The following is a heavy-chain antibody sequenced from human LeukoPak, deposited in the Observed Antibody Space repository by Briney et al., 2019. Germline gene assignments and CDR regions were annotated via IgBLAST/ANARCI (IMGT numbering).Heavy chain of an antibody. D-gene: IGHD2-21*02. J-gene: IGHJ4*02. CDR1: GFTFSNAW. CDR3: TTDIVVVTATYY. V-gene: IGHV3-15*01. Sequence: GGSLRLSCAASGFTFSNAWMSWVRQAPGKGLEWVGRIKSKTDGGTTDYAAPVKGRFTISRDDSKNTLHLQMNSLKTEDTAVYYCTTDIVVVTATYYWGQGTLVTVSS. CDR2: IKSKTDGGTT.